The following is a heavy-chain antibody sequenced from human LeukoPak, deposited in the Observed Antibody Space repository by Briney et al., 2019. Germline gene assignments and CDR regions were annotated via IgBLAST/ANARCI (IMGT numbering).Heavy chain of an antibody. CDR3: ARDGPSLRYCSGGSCSGDAFDI. CDR1: GFTFSSYA. J-gene: IGHJ3*02. D-gene: IGHD2-15*01. Sequence: PGGSLRLSCAASGFTFSSYAMHWVRQAPGKGLEWVAVISYDGSNKYYADSVKGRFTISRDNSKNTLYLQMNSLRAEDTAVYYCARDGPSLRYCSGGSCSGDAFDIWGQGTMVTVSS. CDR2: ISYDGSNK. V-gene: IGHV3-30*04.